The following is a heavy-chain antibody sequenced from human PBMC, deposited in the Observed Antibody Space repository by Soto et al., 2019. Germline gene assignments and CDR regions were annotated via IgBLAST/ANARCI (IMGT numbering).Heavy chain of an antibody. J-gene: IGHJ6*03. Sequence: SETLSLTCAFYGGSFSGYYWSWIRQPPGKGLEWIGEINHSGSTNYNPSLKSRVTISVDTSKNQFSLKLSSVTAADTAVYYCARVLSDYYYYYYMDVWGKGTTVTVSS. CDR2: INHSGST. V-gene: IGHV4-34*01. CDR3: ARVLSDYYYYYYMDV. CDR1: GGSFSGYY.